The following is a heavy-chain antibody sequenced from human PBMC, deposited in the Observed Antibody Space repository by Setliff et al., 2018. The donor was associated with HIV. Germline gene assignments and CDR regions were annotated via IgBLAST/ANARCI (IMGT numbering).Heavy chain of an antibody. D-gene: IGHD1-1*01. CDR1: GYTFTTSG. CDR2: IGTYNGDT. CDR3: ARAIQLETFDF. J-gene: IGHJ4*02. Sequence: ASVKVSCKASGYTFTTSGVSWFRQAPGQGLEWMGWIGTYNGDTKFAQRFQGRVTMATDTSASTAYMELRSLRSDDTAVYFCARAIQLETFDFWGQGTLVTDSS. V-gene: IGHV1-18*01.